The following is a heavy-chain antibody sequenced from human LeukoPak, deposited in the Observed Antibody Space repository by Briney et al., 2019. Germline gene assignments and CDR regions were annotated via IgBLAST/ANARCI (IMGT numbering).Heavy chain of an antibody. V-gene: IGHV3-23*01. Sequence: GGSLRLSCAASGFTFSTFAMLWVRQPPGKGLEWVSSIFPSGGEIHYADSVRGRFTISRDNSKSILSLQMNSLRAEDTAVYYCAKYRLIWLPAPVFDNWGQGTLVTVSS. CDR2: IFPSGGEI. J-gene: IGHJ4*02. D-gene: IGHD5-24*01. CDR3: AKYRLIWLPAPVFDN. CDR1: GFTFSTFA.